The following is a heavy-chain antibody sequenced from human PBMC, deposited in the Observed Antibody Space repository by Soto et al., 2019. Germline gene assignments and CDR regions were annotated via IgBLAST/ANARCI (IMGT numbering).Heavy chain of an antibody. V-gene: IGHV1-3*01. J-gene: IGHJ6*02. CDR3: AKETGSYGSGSYYVPPGMDV. CDR1: GYTFTSYA. D-gene: IGHD3-10*01. Sequence: ASVKVSCKASGYTFTSYAMHWVRQAPGQRLEWMGWINAGNGNTKYSQKFQGRVTITRDTSASTAYMELNSLRAEDTAVYYCAKETGSYGSGSYYVPPGMDVWGQGTTVTVSS. CDR2: INAGNGNT.